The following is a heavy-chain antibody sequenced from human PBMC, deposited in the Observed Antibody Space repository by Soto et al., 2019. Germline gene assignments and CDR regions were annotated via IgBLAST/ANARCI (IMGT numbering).Heavy chain of an antibody. D-gene: IGHD3-10*01. Sequence: QVQLVQSGAEVKKPGSSVRVSCQASGGTLSSYTIHWVRQAPGQGLEGMGRIIPFRGTGDYAQNFQGRVTMSADKFTCTAYMEMSSLRPEDTAGYYCARFPRYGSGSADYYCYHMDVWGKGTTVTVSS. CDR2: IIPFRGTG. CDR1: GGTLSSYT. V-gene: IGHV1-69*08. J-gene: IGHJ6*03. CDR3: ARFPRYGSGSADYYCYHMDV.